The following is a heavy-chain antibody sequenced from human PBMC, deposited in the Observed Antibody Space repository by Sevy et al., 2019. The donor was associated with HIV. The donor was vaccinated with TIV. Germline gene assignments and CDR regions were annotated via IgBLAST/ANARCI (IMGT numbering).Heavy chain of an antibody. CDR3: AGHYYDSTGYYYPLDY. J-gene: IGHJ4*02. D-gene: IGHD3-22*01. CDR1: GFTFSNYA. CDR2: ISYDGNNK. V-gene: IGHV3-30*04. Sequence: GGSLRLSCTASGFTFSNYAMYWVRQAPGKGLEWVAVISYDGNNKDYADSVKGRFTISRDNSKNTLYLQMNSLRADDTAVYYCAGHYYDSTGYYYPLDYWGQGTLVTVSS.